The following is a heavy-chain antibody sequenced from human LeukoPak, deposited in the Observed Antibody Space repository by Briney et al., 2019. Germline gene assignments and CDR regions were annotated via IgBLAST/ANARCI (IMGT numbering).Heavy chain of an antibody. CDR3: ARFTRIRSSSDY. D-gene: IGHD6-6*01. CDR1: GVTIIGHW. CDR2: IKQDGSEK. V-gene: IGHV3-7*01. J-gene: IGHJ4*02. Sequence: GGTLRRCCAAAGVTIIGHWGSWVSQDPGKGLEWVANIKQDGSEKYYVDSVKGRFTISRDNAKNSLYLQMNSLRAEDTAVYYCARFTRIRSSSDYWGQGTLVTVSS.